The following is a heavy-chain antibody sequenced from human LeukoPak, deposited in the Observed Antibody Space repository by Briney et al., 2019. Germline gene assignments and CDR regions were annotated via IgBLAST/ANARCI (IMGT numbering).Heavy chain of an antibody. CDR2: IRPDGNER. J-gene: IGHJ4*02. CDR3: TRDGSGWSVY. Sequence: GGSLRLSCAASGFNFSTSWMGWVRQASGKGLEWVINIRPDGNERYSVDSVKGRFTISRDNAENSLYLQMKGLEVEDTAMYYCTRDGSGWSVYWGQGALVTVSS. CDR1: GFNFSTSW. V-gene: IGHV3-7*01. D-gene: IGHD6-19*01.